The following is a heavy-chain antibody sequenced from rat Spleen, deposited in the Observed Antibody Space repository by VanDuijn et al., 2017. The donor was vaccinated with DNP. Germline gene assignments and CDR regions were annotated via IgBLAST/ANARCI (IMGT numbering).Heavy chain of an antibody. Sequence: EVQLVESGGGLVQPGRSLKLSCAASGFTFSNYYMAWVRQAPTKGLAWVASISYEGSRTYYGDSVKGRFTISRDNAQNTLYLQMSKLGSEDTAIYYCARASGPRFAYWGQGVMVTVSS. J-gene: IGHJ2*01. CDR2: ISYEGSRT. CDR3: ARASGPRFAY. D-gene: IGHD1-4*01. V-gene: IGHV5-22*01. CDR1: GFTFSNYY.